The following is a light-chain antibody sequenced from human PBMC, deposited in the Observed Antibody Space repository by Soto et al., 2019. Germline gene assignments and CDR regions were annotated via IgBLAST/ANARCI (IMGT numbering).Light chain of an antibody. J-gene: IGKJ1*01. Sequence: EIVLTQSPGTLSLSPGEGATLSCRASQSVSTNFFAWYQQKPGQAPRLLIYGASTRATGIPDRFSXXXSGXXXTXTISRLEPEDFAVYYCQQYGRTSWTFGQGTKVEIK. CDR1: QSVSTNF. V-gene: IGKV3-20*01. CDR3: QQYGRTSWT. CDR2: GAS.